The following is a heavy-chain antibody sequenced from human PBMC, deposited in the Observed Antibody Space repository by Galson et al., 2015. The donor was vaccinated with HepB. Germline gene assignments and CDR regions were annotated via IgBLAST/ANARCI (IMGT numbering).Heavy chain of an antibody. V-gene: IGHV3-49*03. D-gene: IGHD6-19*01. CDR1: GFTFGDYG. CDR2: IRSKTYGETT. J-gene: IGHJ4*02. Sequence: SLRLSCAGSGFTFGDYGVSWFRQAPGKGLEWIGFIRSKTYGETTEHAASLGGRFTISRDDSKNMGYLQMNSLKTEDTGVYYCTAFWDYSGWVLIPRVDHWGQGTLVTVSS. CDR3: TAFWDYSGWVLIPRVDH.